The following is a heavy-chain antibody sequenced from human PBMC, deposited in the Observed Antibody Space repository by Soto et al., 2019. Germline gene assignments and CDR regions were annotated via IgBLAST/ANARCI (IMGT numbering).Heavy chain of an antibody. CDR1: GGSFSGYY. V-gene: IGHV4-34*01. CDR2: INHSGST. Sequence: SETLSLTCAVYGGSFSGYYWSWIRQPPGKGLEWIGEINHSGSTNYNPSLKSRVTISVDTSKNQFSLKLSSVTAADTAVYYCARRKYYYDSSGYYINYYYYGMDVWGQGTTVTVSS. D-gene: IGHD3-22*01. J-gene: IGHJ6*02. CDR3: ARRKYYYDSSGYYINYYYYGMDV.